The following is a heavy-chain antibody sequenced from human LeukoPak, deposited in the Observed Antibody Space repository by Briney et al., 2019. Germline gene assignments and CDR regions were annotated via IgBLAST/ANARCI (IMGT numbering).Heavy chain of an antibody. CDR1: GGSISSYY. D-gene: IGHD1-26*01. CDR2: IYYSGDT. Sequence: PSETLSLTCTVSGGSISSYYWSWIRQPPGKGLEWIGYIYYSGDTAYNPSLRSRVTLSVDTSKNQFSLQLRSVTTADTAVYYCARESLESGSYYNDYYYYMDVWGKGTTVTISS. CDR3: ARESLESGSYYNDYYYYMDV. J-gene: IGHJ6*03. V-gene: IGHV4-59*01.